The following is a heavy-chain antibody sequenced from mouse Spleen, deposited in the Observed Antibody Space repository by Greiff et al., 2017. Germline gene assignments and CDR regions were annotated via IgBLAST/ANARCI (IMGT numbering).Heavy chain of an antibody. Sequence: QVQLQQPGAELVMPGASVKLSCKASGYTFTSYWMHWVKQRPGQGLEWIGEIDPSDSYTNYNQKFKGKATLTVDKSSSTAYMQLSSLTSEDSAVYYCARNKTVFDYWGQGTTLTVSS. CDR3: ARNKTVFDY. V-gene: IGHV1-69*01. CDR1: GYTFTSYW. CDR2: IDPSDSYT. D-gene: IGHD3-2*01. J-gene: IGHJ2*01.